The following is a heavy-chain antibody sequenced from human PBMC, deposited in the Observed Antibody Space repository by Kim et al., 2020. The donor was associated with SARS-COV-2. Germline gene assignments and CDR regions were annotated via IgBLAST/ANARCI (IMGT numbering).Heavy chain of an antibody. CDR3: AKDQTAMVLGWFDP. D-gene: IGHD5-18*01. J-gene: IGHJ5*02. Sequence: ADSVKGRFTISRDNSKNTLYLQMNSLRAEDTAVYYCAKDQTAMVLGWFDPWGQGTLVTVSS. V-gene: IGHV3-23*01.